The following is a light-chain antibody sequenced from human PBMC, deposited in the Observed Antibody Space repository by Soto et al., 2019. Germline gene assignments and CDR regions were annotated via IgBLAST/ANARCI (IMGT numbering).Light chain of an antibody. CDR2: AAS. J-gene: IGKJ2*01. CDR3: QQSYSTPYT. V-gene: IGKV1-39*01. Sequence: DIQMTQSPSSLSASVGDRVTITCRASQSISNYLNWYQLKPGKAPKLLIYAASTLQSGGPSRFRGSGSGTDFTLTISSLQPEDFATYYCQQSYSTPYTFGQGTKVEIK. CDR1: QSISNY.